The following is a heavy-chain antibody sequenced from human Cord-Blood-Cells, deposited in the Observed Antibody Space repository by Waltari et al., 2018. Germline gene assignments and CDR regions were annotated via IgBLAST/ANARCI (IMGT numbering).Heavy chain of an antibody. CDR2: ISAYNGNT. Sequence: QVQLVQSGAEVKKPGASVKVSCKASGYTFTSYGISWVRQAPGQGLEWMGWISAYNGNTNYAQKLQGRVTMTTDTSTSTAYMELRSLRSDDTAVYYCASRPEPYSSSYYYYYYMDVWGKGTTVTVSS. CDR3: ASRPEPYSSSYYYYYYMDV. J-gene: IGHJ6*03. D-gene: IGHD6-6*01. CDR1: GYTFTSYG. V-gene: IGHV1-18*04.